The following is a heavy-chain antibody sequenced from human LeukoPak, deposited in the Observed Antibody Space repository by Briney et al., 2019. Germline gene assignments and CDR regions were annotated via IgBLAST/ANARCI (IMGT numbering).Heavy chain of an antibody. V-gene: IGHV3-7*01. CDR3: VSGDYGNY. Sequence: GGSLRLSCAASGFTFSSYWMSWVRQAPGKGLEWVANIKQDGSEKYYVDSVKGRFTISRDNAKNTLFLQMNSLRVEDTALYYCVSGDYGNYWGQGTLVTVSS. J-gene: IGHJ4*02. D-gene: IGHD4-17*01. CDR2: IKQDGSEK. CDR1: GFTFSSYW.